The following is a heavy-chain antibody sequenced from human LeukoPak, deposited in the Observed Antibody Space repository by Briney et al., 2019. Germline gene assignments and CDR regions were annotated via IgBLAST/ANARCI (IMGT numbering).Heavy chain of an antibody. CDR3: ASNWNQYYFDY. V-gene: IGHV5-51*01. J-gene: IGHJ4*02. Sequence: GESLKISCKGSGYIFTSYWIGWVRQMPGKGLEWMGIIYPGDSDTRYSPSFQGQVTISADKSISTAYLQWSSLKALDTAMYYCASNWNQYYFDYWGQGTLVTVSS. D-gene: IGHD1-20*01. CDR1: GYIFTSYW. CDR2: IYPGDSDT.